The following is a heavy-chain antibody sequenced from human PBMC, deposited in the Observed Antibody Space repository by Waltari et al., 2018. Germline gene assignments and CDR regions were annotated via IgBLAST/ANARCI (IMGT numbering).Heavy chain of an antibody. D-gene: IGHD3-3*01. V-gene: IGHV5-10-1*03. Sequence: EVHLVQSGAEVQKPGGSLRLSGTGSGYSFPTSWLSWVRQMPGKGLEWMGRIDPNDSYTNYSPSFKGHVTISADKSISTAYLQWGSLKASDTAMYYCAIHPSSFWSGYYFDYWGQGTRVTVSS. CDR1: GYSFPTSW. CDR3: AIHPSSFWSGYYFDY. CDR2: IDPNDSYT. J-gene: IGHJ4*02.